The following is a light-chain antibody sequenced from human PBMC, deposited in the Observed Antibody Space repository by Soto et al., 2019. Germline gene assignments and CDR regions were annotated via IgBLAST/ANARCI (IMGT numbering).Light chain of an antibody. CDR3: QKYSSVIT. CDR1: QGISNY. CDR2: AAS. J-gene: IGKJ5*01. Sequence: DIQMTQSPASLSASVGDRVTITCRASQGISNYFAWYQQKPAKVPKLLIYAASTLQSGVPSRFSGSGSGTDFTLTITSLQPDAVATYYCQKYSSVITFGQGTRLEIK. V-gene: IGKV1-27*01.